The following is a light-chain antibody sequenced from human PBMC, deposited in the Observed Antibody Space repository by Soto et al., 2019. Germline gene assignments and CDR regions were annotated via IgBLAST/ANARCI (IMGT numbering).Light chain of an antibody. Sequence: EIVLTQSPGTLSLSPGERATLSCRASHSVSSSYLAWYQQKPGQAPRLLIYGASSRATGIPDRFSGSGSGTDFTLTISRLEPEDFAVYYCQQYVSSPVTFGGGTKVDIK. CDR1: HSVSSSY. V-gene: IGKV3-20*01. J-gene: IGKJ4*01. CDR2: GAS. CDR3: QQYVSSPVT.